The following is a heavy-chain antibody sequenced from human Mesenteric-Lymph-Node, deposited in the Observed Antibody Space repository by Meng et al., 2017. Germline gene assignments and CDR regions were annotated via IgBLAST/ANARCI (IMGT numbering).Heavy chain of an antibody. CDR3: SRPPTPIAVAGPFDY. CDR2: ISSSSSYI. V-gene: IGHV3-21*01. CDR1: GFTFSSYS. J-gene: IGHJ4*02. Sequence: GGSLRLSCAASGFTFSSYSMNWVRQAPGKGLEWVSSISSSSSYIYYADSVKGRFTISRDNAKNSLYLQMNSLRAEDTAVYYCSRPPTPIAVAGPFDYWGQGTVVTVSS. D-gene: IGHD6-19*01.